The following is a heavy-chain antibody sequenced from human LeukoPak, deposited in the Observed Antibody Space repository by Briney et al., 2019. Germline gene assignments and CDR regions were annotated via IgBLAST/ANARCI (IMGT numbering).Heavy chain of an antibody. CDR1: GASISGSGYY. D-gene: IGHD6-13*01. V-gene: IGHV4-39*07. CDR2: IYYSRST. J-gene: IGHJ5*02. CDR3: ARDRDDDPNSSWYRSGLNWFDP. Sequence: SETLSLTCAVSGASISGSGYYWGWIRQPPGKGLEWIGSIYYSRSTYYNPSLKSRVTISVDTSKNQFSLKLSSVTAADAAVYYCARDRDDDPNSSWYRSGLNWFDPWGQGTLVTVSS.